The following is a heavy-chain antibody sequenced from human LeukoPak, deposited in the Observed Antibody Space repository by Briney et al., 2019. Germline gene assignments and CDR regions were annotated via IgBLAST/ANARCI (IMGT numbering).Heavy chain of an antibody. CDR1: GFTVSSNY. D-gene: IGHD3-22*01. V-gene: IGHV3-66*01. CDR3: ATLYYYDSSGYYYFDY. J-gene: IGHJ4*02. CDR2: IYSGGST. Sequence: GGSLSLSCAASGFTVSSNYMSWVRQAPGKGLEWVSVIYSGGSTYYADSVKGRFTISRDNSKNTLYLQMNSLRAEDTAVYYCATLYYYDSSGYYYFDYWGQGTLVTVSS.